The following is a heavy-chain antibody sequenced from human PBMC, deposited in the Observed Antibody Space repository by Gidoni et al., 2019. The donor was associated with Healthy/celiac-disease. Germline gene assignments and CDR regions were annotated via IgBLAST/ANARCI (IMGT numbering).Heavy chain of an antibody. V-gene: IGHV4-59*01. Sequence: QVQLQESGPGLVKPSETLSLTCTVSGGSISSYYWSWIRQPPGKGLEWIGYIYYSGSTNYNPSLKSRVTISVDTSKNQFSDTAVYYCARVHLDGYKGVYYYYYGMDVWGQGTTVTVSS. D-gene: IGHD3-10*01. CDR2: IYYSGST. J-gene: IGHJ6*02. CDR1: GGSISSYY. CDR3: GVYYYYYGMDV.